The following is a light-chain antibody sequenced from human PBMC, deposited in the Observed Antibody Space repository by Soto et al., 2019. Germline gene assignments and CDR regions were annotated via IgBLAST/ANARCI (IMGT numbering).Light chain of an antibody. J-gene: IGKJ3*01. V-gene: IGKV1-39*01. CDR1: QSISSN. CDR2: AAS. CDR3: QQSYSTPFT. Sequence: DIQMTQSPSSLPASVGDRVTITCRASQSISSNLNWYQQRPGKAPELLIFAASSLQSGVPSRFSGSGSGTDFTLTISSLQPADFATYYCQQSYSTPFTFGPGTKVHLK.